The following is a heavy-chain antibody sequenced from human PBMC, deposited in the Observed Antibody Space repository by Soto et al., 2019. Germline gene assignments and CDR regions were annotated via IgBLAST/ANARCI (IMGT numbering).Heavy chain of an antibody. Sequence: EVQFLESGGGVVRPGGSLRLSCVASGLSLDSYAMTWVRQSPGKALEWVACITANGAFTSYTDSVRGRFTISRDNSKNTLYLQVDSLRADDMAVYYCGKDPNGDYFGAFDFWGQGTTIIVSS. D-gene: IGHD4-17*01. CDR3: GKDPNGDYFGAFDF. CDR1: GLSLDSYA. J-gene: IGHJ3*01. V-gene: IGHV3-23*01. CDR2: ITANGAFT.